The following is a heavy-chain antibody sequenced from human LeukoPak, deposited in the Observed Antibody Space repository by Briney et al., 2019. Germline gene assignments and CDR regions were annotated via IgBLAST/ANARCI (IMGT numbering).Heavy chain of an antibody. CDR2: INPNSGGT. CDR3: AREWELRSWFDP. D-gene: IGHD1-26*01. J-gene: IGHJ5*02. Sequence: ASVKVSCKASGGTFSSYAISWVRQAPGQGLEWMGRINPNSGGTNYAQKFQGRVTMTRDTSISTAYMELSRLRSDDTAVYYCAREWELRSWFDPWGQGTLVTVSS. CDR1: GGTFSSYA. V-gene: IGHV1-2*06.